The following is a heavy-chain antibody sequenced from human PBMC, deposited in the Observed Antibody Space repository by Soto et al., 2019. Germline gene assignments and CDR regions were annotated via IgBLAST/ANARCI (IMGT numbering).Heavy chain of an antibody. J-gene: IGHJ4*02. CDR3: ARDVI. V-gene: IGHV3-7*05. CDR2: IKSDGSER. CDR1: GFTFSNFW. Sequence: EVQLVESGGGLVQPGGALRLSCAASGFTFSNFWMSWVRQAPGEGLEWVASIKSDGSERSHVDAVRGRFSISRDNARNSLFLKMKRLRVDDTDVYYCARDVIWGQGSLVTVSS.